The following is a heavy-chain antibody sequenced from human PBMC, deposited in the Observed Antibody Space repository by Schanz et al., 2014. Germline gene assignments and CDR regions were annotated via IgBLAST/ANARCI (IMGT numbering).Heavy chain of an antibody. V-gene: IGHV3-23*04. CDR1: GFTFSDHW. Sequence: EVQLVESGGGLVQPGGSLRLSCSASGFTFSDHWMSWVRQPPGKGLEWVSSMSGSGDRTYSADSVKGRFTISRDNSKNIVFLQMNSLRVEDTAVYYCAKDPYDYWSGYSYFDYWGQGTLVTVSS. D-gene: IGHD3-3*01. CDR3: AKDPYDYWSGYSYFDY. J-gene: IGHJ4*02. CDR2: MSGSGDRT.